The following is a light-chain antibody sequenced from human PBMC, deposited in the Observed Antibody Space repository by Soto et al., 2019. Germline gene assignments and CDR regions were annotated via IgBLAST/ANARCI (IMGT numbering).Light chain of an antibody. CDR2: EDS. V-gene: IGLV2-14*01. J-gene: IGLJ2*01. CDR1: SSDVGAYNY. CDR3: SSFTTTSTVL. Sequence: QSVLTQPASVSGSLGQSITISCTGTSSDVGAYNYVSWFQQHPGKAPKVMIFEDSKRPSGVSNRFSGSKSGNMASLTISGLQAEDEGDYYCSSFTTTSTVLLGGGTKVTVL.